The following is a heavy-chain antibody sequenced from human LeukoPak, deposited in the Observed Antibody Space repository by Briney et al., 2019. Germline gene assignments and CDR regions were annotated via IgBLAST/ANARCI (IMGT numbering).Heavy chain of an antibody. V-gene: IGHV3-48*01. D-gene: IGHD3-22*01. J-gene: IGHJ4*02. CDR2: ISRTSDNI. CDR1: GFTFNSYS. Sequence: GGSLRLSCEASGFTFNSYSMNWVRQAPGKGLEWLSYISRTSDNINYADSVKGRFTISRDNAKNSVYLQMNSLRAEDTAVYYCARSSGYPYLDYWGQGTLVTVSS. CDR3: ARSSGYPYLDY.